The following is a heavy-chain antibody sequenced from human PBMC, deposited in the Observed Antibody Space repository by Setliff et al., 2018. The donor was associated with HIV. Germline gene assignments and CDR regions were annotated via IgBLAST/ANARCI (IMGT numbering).Heavy chain of an antibody. D-gene: IGHD3-22*01. CDR2: ILDGRVT. Sequence: PSETLSLTCTVSGGSFTSGHYYWGWIRQAPGKGLEWIGNILDGRVTFFNPSLRGRVTISVDASKNQVSLKLRSVTASDTAVYYCARQPHDFDSSGYYGDAFDIWGQGTMVTVSS. J-gene: IGHJ3*02. CDR1: GGSFTSGHYY. V-gene: IGHV4-39*01. CDR3: ARQPHDFDSSGYYGDAFDI.